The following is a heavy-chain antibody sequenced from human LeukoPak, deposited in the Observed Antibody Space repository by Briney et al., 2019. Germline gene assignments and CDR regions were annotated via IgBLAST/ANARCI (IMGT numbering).Heavy chain of an antibody. J-gene: IGHJ4*02. Sequence: GGSLRLSCAASGFTFSSYGMHWVRQAPGQGLEWVAVIPYDGSTKYYADSVKGRFTISRDNSKHTLYLQMHSLRAEDTAVYYCAKDRARFGIGYNLYFDYWGQGTLVTVSS. D-gene: IGHD3-22*01. V-gene: IGHV3-30*02. CDR2: IPYDGSTK. CDR3: AKDRARFGIGYNLYFDY. CDR1: GFTFSSYG.